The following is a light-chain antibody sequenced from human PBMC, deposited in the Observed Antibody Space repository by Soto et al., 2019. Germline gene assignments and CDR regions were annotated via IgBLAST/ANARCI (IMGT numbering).Light chain of an antibody. CDR3: CSYAGSPYV. J-gene: IGLJ1*01. CDR1: SSDVGGYNY. CDR2: DVS. V-gene: IGLV2-11*01. Sequence: QSVLNQPRSVFGSPGQSVTISCTGTSSDVGGYNYVSWFQQHPGNTPKVMIYDVSKRPSGVPDRFSGSKSGNTASLTISGLQAEDEADYYCCSYAGSPYVFGTGTKVTVL.